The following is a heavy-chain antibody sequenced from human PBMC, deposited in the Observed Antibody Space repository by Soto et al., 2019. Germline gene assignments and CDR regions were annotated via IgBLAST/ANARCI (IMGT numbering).Heavy chain of an antibody. CDR1: GGSISSGGYY. Sequence: SETLSLTCTVSGGSISSGGYYWSWIRQHPGKGLEWIGYIYYSGSTYYNPSLKSRVTISVDTSKNQFSLKLSSVTAADTAVYYCAMSGCSYGPNRLLYWGQGPLVTVSS. D-gene: IGHD5-18*01. CDR3: AMSGCSYGPNRLLY. CDR2: IYYSGST. J-gene: IGHJ4*02. V-gene: IGHV4-31*03.